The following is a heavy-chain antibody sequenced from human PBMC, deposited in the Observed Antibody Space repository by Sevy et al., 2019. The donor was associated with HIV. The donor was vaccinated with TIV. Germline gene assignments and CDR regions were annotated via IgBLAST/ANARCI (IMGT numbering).Heavy chain of an antibody. CDR2: IYYSGNT. Sequence: SETLSLTCTVSGGSISSFYRSWIRQPPGKGLEWIGYIYYSGNTNYSPSLKSRVTISLDTSNNQFSLNLSSVTAADTAVYYCARGQYSYGYWREFDYWGQGTLVTVSS. D-gene: IGHD5-18*01. CDR3: ARGQYSYGYWREFDY. CDR1: GGSISSFY. V-gene: IGHV4-59*01. J-gene: IGHJ4*02.